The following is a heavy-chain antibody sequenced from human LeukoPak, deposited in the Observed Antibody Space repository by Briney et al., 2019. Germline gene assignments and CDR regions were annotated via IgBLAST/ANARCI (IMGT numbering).Heavy chain of an antibody. CDR2: IYPDDSDT. CDR1: GYSFTSYW. CDR3: ARRYSGSYRFDY. D-gene: IGHD1-26*01. J-gene: IGHJ4*02. Sequence: GESLKISCEGSGYSFTSYWIGWARQMPGKGLEWMGIIYPDDSDTRYSPSFQGQVTISADKSISTAYLQWSSLKTSDTAMYYCARRYSGSYRFDYWGQGTLVTVSS. V-gene: IGHV5-51*01.